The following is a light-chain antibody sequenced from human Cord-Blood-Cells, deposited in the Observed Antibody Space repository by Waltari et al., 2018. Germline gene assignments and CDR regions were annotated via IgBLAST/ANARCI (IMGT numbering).Light chain of an antibody. V-gene: IGKV1-39*01. J-gene: IGKJ3*01. CDR2: AAS. CDR3: QQSYSTPFT. CDR1: QSISSY. Sequence: TQSPSSLSASVGDRVTITCRASQSISSYLNWYQQKPGKAPKLLIYAASSLQSGVPSRFSGSGSGTDFTLTISSLQPEDFVTYYCQQSYSTPFTFGPGTKVDIK.